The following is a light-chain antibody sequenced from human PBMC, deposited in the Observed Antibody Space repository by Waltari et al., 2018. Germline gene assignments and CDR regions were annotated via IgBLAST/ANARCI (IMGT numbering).Light chain of an antibody. Sequence: DIVVTQSPASLAVSLGERATLNCTSSQSVLYRSNNQNYLAWYQQKPGQPPKLLIYWASTRESGVPDRFSGSGSGTDFTLTISSLQAEDVGVYDCQQYYKTIFTFGPGTKVDIK. CDR1: QSVLYRSNNQNY. CDR2: WAS. CDR3: QQYYKTIFT. V-gene: IGKV4-1*01. J-gene: IGKJ3*01.